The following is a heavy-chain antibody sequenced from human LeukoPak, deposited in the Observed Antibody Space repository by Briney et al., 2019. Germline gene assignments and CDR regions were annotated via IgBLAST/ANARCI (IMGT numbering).Heavy chain of an antibody. CDR3: ARGKDFWSGYRYYYYYYGMDV. D-gene: IGHD3-3*01. J-gene: IGHJ6*02. Sequence: LPGGSLRLSCAASGFTFSSYEMNWVRQAPGKGLEWVSYISSGGSTIYYADSVKGRFTISRDNAKNSLYLQMNSLRAEDTAVYYCARGKDFWSGYRYYYYYYGMDVWGQGTTVTVSS. V-gene: IGHV3-48*03. CDR1: GFTFSSYE. CDR2: ISSGGSTI.